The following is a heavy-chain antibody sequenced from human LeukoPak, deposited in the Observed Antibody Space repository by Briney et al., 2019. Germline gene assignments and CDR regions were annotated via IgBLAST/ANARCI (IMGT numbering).Heavy chain of an antibody. D-gene: IGHD6-13*01. CDR1: GGSISSYY. CDR2: IYYSGST. J-gene: IGHJ4*02. V-gene: IGHV4-59*12. Sequence: SETLSLTCTVSGGSISSYYWSWIRQPPGKGLEWIGYIYYSGSTNYNPSLKSRVTISVDTSKNQFSLKLSSVTAADTAVYYCARDPFRAAAPYFDYWGQGTLVTVSS. CDR3: ARDPFRAAAPYFDY.